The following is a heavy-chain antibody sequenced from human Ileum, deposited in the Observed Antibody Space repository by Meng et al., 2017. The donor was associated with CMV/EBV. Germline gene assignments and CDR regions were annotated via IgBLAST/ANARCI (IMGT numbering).Heavy chain of an antibody. CDR3: ARDQMQFYSSFSKGYFDY. CDR2: IYYTEST. D-gene: IGHD6-19*01. J-gene: IGHJ4*02. CDR1: GDSISSSSYY. Sequence: QLQRQGAGPGLGKPSEPLSLTCTVSGDSISSSSYYWGWIRQSPGKGLEWIGTIYYTESTYYNPSLSSRVTMSLDTSTNQFSLQLTSVTAADTAIYYCARDQMQFYSSFSKGYFDYWGRGTLVTVSS. V-gene: IGHV4-39*07.